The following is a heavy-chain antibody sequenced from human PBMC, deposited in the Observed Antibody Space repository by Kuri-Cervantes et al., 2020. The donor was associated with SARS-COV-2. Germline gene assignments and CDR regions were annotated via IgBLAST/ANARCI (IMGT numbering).Heavy chain of an antibody. V-gene: IGHV1-69*05. CDR1: GGTFSSYA. J-gene: IGHJ3*02. D-gene: IGHD2-2*01. CDR3: ARAVPAAPNDAFDI. CDR2: IIPIFGTA. Sequence: SSKVSCNAAGGTFSSYAISWVRQAPGQGLEWMGGIIPIFGTANYAQKFQGRVTITTDESTSTAYMELSSLRSEDTAVYYCARAVPAAPNDAFDIWGQGTRVTVSS.